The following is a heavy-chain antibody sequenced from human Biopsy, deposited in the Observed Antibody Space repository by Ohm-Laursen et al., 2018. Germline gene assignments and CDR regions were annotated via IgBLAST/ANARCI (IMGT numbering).Heavy chain of an antibody. CDR2: IFSNDEK. CDR3: ARILGSTVTTYSAMDV. CDR1: GFSLSNGRMG. J-gene: IGHJ3*01. Sequence: TQTLTLTCSVSGFSLSNGRMGVSWIRQPPGKALEWLGHIFSNDEKAYSTSLKSRLTISKDTSKSQVVLTMTNLDPVDTATYYCARILGSTVTTYSAMDVWGRGTMVTVSS. V-gene: IGHV2-26*01. D-gene: IGHD4-17*01.